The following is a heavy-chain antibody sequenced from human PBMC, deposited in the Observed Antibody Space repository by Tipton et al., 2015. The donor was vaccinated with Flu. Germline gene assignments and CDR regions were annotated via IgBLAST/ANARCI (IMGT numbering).Heavy chain of an antibody. CDR3: ARSVAVAVPGWFDP. J-gene: IGHJ5*02. CDR1: GGSISSSNW. D-gene: IGHD6-19*01. CDR2: IYHSGST. Sequence: GLVKPSGTLSLTCAVSGGSISSSNWWSWVRQPPGKGLEWIGEIYHSGSTNYNPSLKSRVTISVDTSKNQFSLKLSSVTAADTAVYYCARSVAVAVPGWFDPWGQGTLVTVSS. V-gene: IGHV4-4*02.